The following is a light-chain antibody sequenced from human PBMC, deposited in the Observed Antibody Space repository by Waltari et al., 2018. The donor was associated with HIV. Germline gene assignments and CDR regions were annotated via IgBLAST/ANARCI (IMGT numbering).Light chain of an antibody. J-gene: IGLJ1*01. CDR1: SIDVGGYNY. Sequence: QSALTHPPPVSGSPGQSIPISCTGTSIDVGGYNYASRYQQHPGKPPKLMIYEVSNRPSGVSNRFSGSKSGNTASLTISGLQAEDEADYYCSSYTSSSTGIFGTGTKVTVL. V-gene: IGLV2-14*01. CDR2: EVS. CDR3: SSYTSSSTGI.